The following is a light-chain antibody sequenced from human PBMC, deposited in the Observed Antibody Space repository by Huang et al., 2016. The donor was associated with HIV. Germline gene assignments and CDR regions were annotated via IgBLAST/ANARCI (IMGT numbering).Light chain of an antibody. CDR3: MQGLHIPWT. CDR1: QSLLHSNGQTF. CDR2: EVS. J-gene: IGKJ1*01. Sequence: DVVMTQSPLSLSVTPGQAASISCKSSQSLLHSNGQTFLYWFLQKPGQSPQLLIYEVSNRFVGAPDRFIGSGSGSDFTLKISRVEAEEVGVYYGMQGLHIPWTFGQGTKVEIK. V-gene: IGKV2-29*02.